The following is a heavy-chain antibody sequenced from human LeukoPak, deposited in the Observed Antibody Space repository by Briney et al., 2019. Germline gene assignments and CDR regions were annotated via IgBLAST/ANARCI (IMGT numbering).Heavy chain of an antibody. V-gene: IGHV1-69*04. CDR3: ARVYDSSGYRDNWFDP. Sequence: ASVKVSCKASGGTFSSYAISWVRQAPGQGLERMGRIIPILGIANYAQKFQGRVTITADKSTSTAYMELSSLRSEDTAVYYCARVYDSSGYRDNWFDPWGQGTLVTVSS. J-gene: IGHJ5*02. D-gene: IGHD3-22*01. CDR1: GGTFSSYA. CDR2: IIPILGIA.